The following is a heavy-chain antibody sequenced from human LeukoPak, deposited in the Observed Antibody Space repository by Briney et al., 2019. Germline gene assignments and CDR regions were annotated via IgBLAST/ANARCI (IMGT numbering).Heavy chain of an antibody. V-gene: IGHV4-4*07. Sequence: SETLSLTCTVSGASITNYYWSWIRHTAGKGLEWSGRIYPSGSAHSNPSLKSRVTMSLDTSQKHFSLGLSSVTAADTAVYYCARVRPNWNDGTFDYWGQGTLVTVSS. CDR1: GASITNYY. J-gene: IGHJ4*02. CDR3: ARVRPNWNDGTFDY. D-gene: IGHD1-1*01. CDR2: IYPSGSA.